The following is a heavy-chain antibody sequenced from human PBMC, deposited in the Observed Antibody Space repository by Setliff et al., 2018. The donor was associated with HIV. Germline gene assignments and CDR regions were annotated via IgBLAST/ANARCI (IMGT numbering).Heavy chain of an antibody. J-gene: IGHJ6*03. Sequence: PGGSLRLSCAASGFTFSSYGLHWVRQAPGKGLEWVAFIRNDGSDKHYVESVKGRFTISRDNSKKTLYLQMNRLRAEDTAVYYCARVSSTYWYSIFRNYYYHMDVWGKGTTVTVSS. CDR1: GFTFSSYG. D-gene: IGHD2-8*02. CDR3: ARVSSTYWYSIFRNYYYHMDV. CDR2: IRNDGSDK. V-gene: IGHV3-30*02.